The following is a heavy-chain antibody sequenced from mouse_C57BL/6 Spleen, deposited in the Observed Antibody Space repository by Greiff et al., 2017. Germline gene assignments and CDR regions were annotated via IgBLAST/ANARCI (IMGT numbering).Heavy chain of an antibody. CDR3: ARDGDWYFDY. D-gene: IGHD3-3*01. V-gene: IGHV1-19*01. CDR2: INPYNGGT. Sequence: EVQLQQSGPVLVKPGASVKMSCKASGYTFTDYYMNWVKQSHGKSLEWIGVINPYNGGTSYNQKFKGKATLTVDKSSSTAYMELNSLTSEDSAVYYCARDGDWYFDYWGQGTTLTVSS. J-gene: IGHJ2*01. CDR1: GYTFTDYY.